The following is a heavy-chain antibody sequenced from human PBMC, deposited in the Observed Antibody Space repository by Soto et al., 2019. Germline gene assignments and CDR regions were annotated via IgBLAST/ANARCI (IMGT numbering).Heavy chain of an antibody. Sequence: SCAASGFTFSNYAMSWVRQAPGKGLEWISTISGSGGSTYYADSVKGRFTISRDNSKNTLYLQMNSLRAEDTAVYYCAKGQSTYYDFWSRYYDWFDPWGQGTLVTVSS. CDR3: AKGQSTYYDFWSRYYDWFDP. V-gene: IGHV3-23*01. CDR2: ISGSGGST. J-gene: IGHJ5*02. D-gene: IGHD3-3*01. CDR1: GFTFSNYA.